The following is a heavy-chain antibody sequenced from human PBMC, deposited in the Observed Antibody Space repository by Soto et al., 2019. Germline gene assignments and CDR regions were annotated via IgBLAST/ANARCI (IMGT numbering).Heavy chain of an antibody. CDR3: AAPVPAPTHYAYYDMDV. CDR2: ISNSGDTI. D-gene: IGHD2-2*01. V-gene: IGHV3-23*01. J-gene: IGHJ6*02. Sequence: EVQLLESGGGLVQPGGSLRLSCVASGFTFSYYTMSWVRQAPGKGLEWVSGISNSGDTIYYADSVKGRFTISRDNFKNTLYLQMNSLRADDTAVYYCAAPVPAPTHYAYYDMDVWGQGTTVTVSS. CDR1: GFTFSYYT.